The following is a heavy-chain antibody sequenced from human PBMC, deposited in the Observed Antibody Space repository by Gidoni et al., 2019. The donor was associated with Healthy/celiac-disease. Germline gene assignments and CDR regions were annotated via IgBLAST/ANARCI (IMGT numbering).Heavy chain of an antibody. D-gene: IGHD7-27*01. CDR2: IYYSGST. CDR3: ARYTKLGASWFDP. V-gene: IGHV4-59*01. CDR1: GGSISSYY. Sequence: QVQLQESGPGLVKPSETLSLTCTVSGGSISSYYWSWIRQPPGKGLEWIGYIYYSGSTNYNPSLKSRVTISVDTSKNQFSLKLSSVTAADTAVYYCARYTKLGASWFDPWGQGTLVTVSS. J-gene: IGHJ5*02.